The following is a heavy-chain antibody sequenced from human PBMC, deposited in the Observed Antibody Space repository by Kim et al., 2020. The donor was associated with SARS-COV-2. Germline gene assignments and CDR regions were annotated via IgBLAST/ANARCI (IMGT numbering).Heavy chain of an antibody. V-gene: IGHV3-30*04. CDR2: ISYDGSNK. J-gene: IGHJ4*02. Sequence: GGSLRLSCAASGFTFSSYAMHWVRQAPGKGLEWVAVISYDGSNKYYVDSVKGRFTISRDNSKNTLYLQMNSLRAEDTAVYYCARDVYYDSSGYYDYWGQGTLVTVSS. CDR1: GFTFSSYA. D-gene: IGHD3-22*01. CDR3: ARDVYYDSSGYYDY.